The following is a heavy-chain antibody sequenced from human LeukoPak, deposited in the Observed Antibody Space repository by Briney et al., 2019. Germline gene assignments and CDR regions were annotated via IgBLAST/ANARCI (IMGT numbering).Heavy chain of an antibody. CDR1: GGSFSGYY. Sequence: SETLSLTCAVYGGSFSGYYWSWIRQPPGRGLVWIGYVHFSGTTSFNPSLKSRVTISVDTSKNQFSLRLSSVTAADTAVYYCAREQYLAYDVFGFWGQGTMVTVSS. J-gene: IGHJ3*01. D-gene: IGHD4-11*01. CDR3: AREQYLAYDVFGF. V-gene: IGHV4-59*01. CDR2: VHFSGTT.